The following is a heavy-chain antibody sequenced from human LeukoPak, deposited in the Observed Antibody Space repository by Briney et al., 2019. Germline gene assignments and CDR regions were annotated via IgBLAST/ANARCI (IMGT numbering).Heavy chain of an antibody. J-gene: IGHJ4*02. CDR3: ARDRTPGSYYGSGSSWYFDY. D-gene: IGHD3-10*01. V-gene: IGHV1-69*04. CDR1: GGTFSSYA. Sequence: GASVNVSCKASGGTFSSYAISWVRQAPGQGLEWVGRIITILGIANYAQKFQGRVTITADKSTSTAYMELSSLRSEDTAVYYCARDRTPGSYYGSGSSWYFDYWGQGTLVTVSS. CDR2: IITILGIA.